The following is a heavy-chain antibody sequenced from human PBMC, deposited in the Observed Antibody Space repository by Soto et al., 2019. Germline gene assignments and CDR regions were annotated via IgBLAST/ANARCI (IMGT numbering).Heavy chain of an antibody. Sequence: PSETLSLTCTVSGGSISSGGYSWSWILQTPGKGLEWIGYIYPTGKTYYNPSLMNRATLSIDTSQNQFSLQLTSVTAADTAVYFCARAPPGPAPRWGVWGHGTTVTVSS. V-gene: IGHV4-30-2*01. CDR1: GGSISSGGYS. CDR3: ARAPPGPAPRWGV. D-gene: IGHD3-16*01. J-gene: IGHJ6*02. CDR2: IYPTGKT.